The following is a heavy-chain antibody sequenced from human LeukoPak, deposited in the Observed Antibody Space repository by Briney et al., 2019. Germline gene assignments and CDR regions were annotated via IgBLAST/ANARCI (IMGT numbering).Heavy chain of an antibody. CDR3: ARGITMVRGVIYNYYYGMDV. J-gene: IGHJ6*04. CDR1: GGSISSGSYY. CDR2: IYTSGST. Sequence: SQTLSLTCTVSGGSISSGSYYWSWIRQPAGKGLEWIGRIYTSGSTNYNPSLKSRVTISVDTSKNQFSLKLSSVTAADTAVYYCARGITMVRGVIYNYYYGMDVWGKGTTVTVSS. D-gene: IGHD3-10*01. V-gene: IGHV4-61*02.